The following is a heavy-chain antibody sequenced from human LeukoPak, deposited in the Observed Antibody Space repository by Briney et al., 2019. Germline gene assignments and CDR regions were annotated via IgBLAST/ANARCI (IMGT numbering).Heavy chain of an antibody. V-gene: IGHV4-59*01. J-gene: IGHJ4*02. CDR3: ARVFPWSSSWYYFDY. Sequence: SETLSLTCTVSGGSISSYYWSWIRQPPGKGLEWIGYIYYSGSTNYNPSLKSRVTISVDTSKNQFSLKLSSVTAADTAVYYCARVFPWSSSWYYFDYWGQGTLVTVSS. CDR1: GGSISSYY. D-gene: IGHD6-13*01. CDR2: IYYSGST.